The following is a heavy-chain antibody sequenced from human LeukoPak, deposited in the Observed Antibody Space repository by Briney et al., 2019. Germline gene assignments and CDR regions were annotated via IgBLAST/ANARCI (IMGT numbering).Heavy chain of an antibody. CDR3: ARTVEMATIDY. CDR1: GGSISSSSYY. Sequence: KASETLSPTCTVSGGSISSSSYYWGWIRQPPGKGLEWIGGIYYSGSTYYNPSLKSRVTISVDTSKNQFSLKLSSVTAADTAVYYCARTVEMATIDYWGQGTLVTVSS. CDR2: IYYSGST. J-gene: IGHJ4*02. V-gene: IGHV4-39*01. D-gene: IGHD5-24*01.